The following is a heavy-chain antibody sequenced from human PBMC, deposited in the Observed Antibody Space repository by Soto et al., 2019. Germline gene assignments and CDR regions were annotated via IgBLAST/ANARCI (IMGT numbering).Heavy chain of an antibody. D-gene: IGHD3-3*01. CDR2: ISSSSSTI. CDR3: ARESRFLEWLSLNWFDP. CDR1: GFTFSSYS. Sequence: RLSCAASGFTFSSYSMNWVRQAPGKGLEWVSYISSSSSTIFYSDSVKGRFTISRDNAKNSLYLQMNSLRDEDTAVYYCARESRFLEWLSLNWFDPWGQGTLVTVS. J-gene: IGHJ5*02. V-gene: IGHV3-48*02.